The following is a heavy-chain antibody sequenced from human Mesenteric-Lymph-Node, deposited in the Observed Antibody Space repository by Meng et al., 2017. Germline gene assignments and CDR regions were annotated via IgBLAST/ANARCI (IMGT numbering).Heavy chain of an antibody. CDR1: GGSIRNDQW. J-gene: IGHJ4*02. V-gene: IGHV4-4*02. Sequence: GRRQGPGPGLVKPSGTLPLTCDVSGGSIRNDQWWSWVRQAPGKRLEWIGEIYHSGRTNYNPSVKSRVSMSVDKSQNHFSLRLSSVTAADTAVYYCTTLYGDSISWGQGTLVTVSS. CDR2: IYHSGRT. D-gene: IGHD4-17*01. CDR3: TTLYGDSIS.